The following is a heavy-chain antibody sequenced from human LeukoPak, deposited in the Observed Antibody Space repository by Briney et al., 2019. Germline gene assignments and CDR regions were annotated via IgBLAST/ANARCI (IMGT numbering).Heavy chain of an antibody. CDR3: ARVIGRSASFDP. CDR2: INHSGST. V-gene: IGHV4-34*01. Sequence: SETLSLTCTVSGGSISSYYWSWIRQPPGKGLEWIGEINHSGSTNYNPSLKSRVTISVDTSKNQFSLKLSSVTAADTAVYYCARVIGRSASFDPWGQGTLVTVSS. J-gene: IGHJ5*02. CDR1: GGSISSYY. D-gene: IGHD1-26*01.